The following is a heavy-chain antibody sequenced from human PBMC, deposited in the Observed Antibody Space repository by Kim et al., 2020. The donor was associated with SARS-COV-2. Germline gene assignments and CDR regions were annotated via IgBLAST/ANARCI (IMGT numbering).Heavy chain of an antibody. CDR1: GLSVSDHY. D-gene: IGHD2-2*01. Sequence: GGSLRLSCAASGLSVSDHYMDWVRQAPVKGLEWVGRSRDKVNSYTTEYAASVKGRFTISRDESKNSLYLQMNSLETEDTAVYYCTRAAGSKTGMDVWGQG. J-gene: IGHJ6*02. CDR3: TRAAGSKTGMDV. V-gene: IGHV3-72*01. CDR2: SRDKVNSYTT.